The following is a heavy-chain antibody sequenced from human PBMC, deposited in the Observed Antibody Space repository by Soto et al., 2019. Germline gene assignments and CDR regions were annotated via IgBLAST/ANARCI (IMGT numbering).Heavy chain of an antibody. D-gene: IGHD3-10*01. CDR3: GSEESGYYGSGSYSRFEF. CDR2: ISFDGTNK. V-gene: IGHV3-30-3*01. J-gene: IGHJ4*01. CDR1: GFTFRSYA. Sequence: HPWGSRRLSCAASGFTFRSYAMHWVRQAPGKGLEWVALISFDGTNKYYAESVRGRFTISRDNSENTVHLEMTSLRLADTAVYFCGSEESGYYGSGSYSRFEFWGDGDMVIVSS.